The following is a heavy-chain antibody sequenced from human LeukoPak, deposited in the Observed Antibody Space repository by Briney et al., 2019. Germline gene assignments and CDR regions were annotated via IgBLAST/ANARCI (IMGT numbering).Heavy chain of an antibody. Sequence: SETLSLTCAVYGGSFSGYYWSWIHQPPGKGLEWVGEINHSGSTNYNPSLKSRVTISVDTSKNQFSLKLSSVTAADTAVYYCARGLTYYDFWSGPSGDYWGQGTLVTVSS. D-gene: IGHD3-3*01. CDR1: GGSFSGYY. CDR3: ARGLTYYDFWSGPSGDY. J-gene: IGHJ4*02. V-gene: IGHV4-34*01. CDR2: INHSGST.